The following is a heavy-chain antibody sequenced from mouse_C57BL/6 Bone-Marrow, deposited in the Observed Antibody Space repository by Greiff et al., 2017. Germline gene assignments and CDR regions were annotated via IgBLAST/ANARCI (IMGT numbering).Heavy chain of an antibody. Sequence: VQGVESGAELAKPGASVKLSCKASGYTFTSYWMHWVKQRPGQGLEWIGYINPSSGYTKYNQKFKDKATLTADKSSSTAYMQLSSLTYEDSAVYYCARLRDGDYFDYWGQGTTLTVSS. CDR1: GYTFTSYW. V-gene: IGHV1-7*01. CDR2: INPSSGYT. J-gene: IGHJ2*01. CDR3: ARLRDGDYFDY. D-gene: IGHD3-3*01.